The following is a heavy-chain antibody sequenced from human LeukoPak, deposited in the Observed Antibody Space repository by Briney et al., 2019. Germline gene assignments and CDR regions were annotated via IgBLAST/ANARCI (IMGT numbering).Heavy chain of an antibody. CDR1: GGSFSGYY. Sequence: PSETLSLTCAVYGGSFSGYYWSWIRQPPGKGLEWIGEINHSGSTNYNPSLKRRVTISVDTSKNQFSLKLSSVTAADTAVYYCARGRYSYGIWGQGTLVTVSP. D-gene: IGHD5-18*01. J-gene: IGHJ4*02. CDR2: INHSGST. V-gene: IGHV4-34*01. CDR3: ARGRYSYGI.